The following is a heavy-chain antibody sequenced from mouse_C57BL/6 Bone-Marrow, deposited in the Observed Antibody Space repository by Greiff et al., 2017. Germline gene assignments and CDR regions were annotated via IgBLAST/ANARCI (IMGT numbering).Heavy chain of an antibody. V-gene: IGHV1-55*01. Sequence: QVQLQQPGAELVKPGASVKMSCKASGYTFTSYWITWVKQRPGQGLEWIGDIYPGSGSTNYNEKFKSKATLTVDTSSSTAYMQLSSLTSEDSAVYYCARGRDCPYYFDYWGQGTTLTVSS. J-gene: IGHJ2*01. CDR1: GYTFTSYW. CDR2: IYPGSGST. CDR3: ARGRDCPYYFDY. D-gene: IGHD3-3*01.